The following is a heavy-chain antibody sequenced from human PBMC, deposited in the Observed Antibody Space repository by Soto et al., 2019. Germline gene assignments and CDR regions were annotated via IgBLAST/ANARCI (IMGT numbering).Heavy chain of an antibody. Sequence: QVQLVQSGAEVKKPGASVKVSCKASGYTFTGYYMHWVRQAPGQGLEWMGWINPNSGGTNYAQKFQGWVTMTRDTSISTAYMELSRLRSDDTAVYYCARGCYRTWYNWNDPIYGMDVWGQGTTVTVSS. J-gene: IGHJ6*02. CDR2: INPNSGGT. D-gene: IGHD1-1*01. CDR3: ARGCYRTWYNWNDPIYGMDV. V-gene: IGHV1-2*04. CDR1: GYTFTGYY.